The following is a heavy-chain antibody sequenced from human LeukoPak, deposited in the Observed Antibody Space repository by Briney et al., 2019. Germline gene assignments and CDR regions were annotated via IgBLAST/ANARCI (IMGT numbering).Heavy chain of an antibody. V-gene: IGHV4-31*03. D-gene: IGHD4-17*01. CDR1: GGSINSGGYY. J-gene: IGHJ6*02. CDR2: IYYSGST. Sequence: ASETLSLTCTVSGGSINSGGYYWSWIRQHPGKGLGWIGYIYYSGSTYYNPSLKSRVTISVDTSKNQFSLKLSSVTAADTAVYYCAGSLTDYGDYYYGMDVWGQGTTVTVSS. CDR3: AGSLTDYGDYYYGMDV.